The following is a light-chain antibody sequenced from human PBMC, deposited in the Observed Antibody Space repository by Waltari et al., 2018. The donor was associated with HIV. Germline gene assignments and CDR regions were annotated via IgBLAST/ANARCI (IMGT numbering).Light chain of an antibody. CDR1: SSNIGRNY. Sequence: QSVLTQPPSASGTPGQRVTISCSGSSSNIGRNYVYWYQQLPGTAPKLLIYRNNQRPSGVPDRFSGSKSGTSASLAISGLRSEDEADYYCAAWDDSLSGLVVFGGGTKLTVL. CDR3: AAWDDSLSGLVV. CDR2: RNN. V-gene: IGLV1-47*01. J-gene: IGLJ2*01.